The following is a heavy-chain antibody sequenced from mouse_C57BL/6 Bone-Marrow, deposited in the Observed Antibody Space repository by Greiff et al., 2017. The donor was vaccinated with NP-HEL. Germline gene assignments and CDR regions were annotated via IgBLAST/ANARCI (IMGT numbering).Heavy chain of an antibody. CDR1: GFNINNTY. CDR2: IDPANGNT. Sequence: VQLQQSVAEFVRPGASVKLSCTASGFNINNTYMHWVKQSPEHGLEWIGRIDPANGNTKYAPKFQGKATITADTPANTAYLQRGRLTSQVTAIYYWAIGRGAYGGQGTLVTVSA. J-gene: IGHJ3*01. V-gene: IGHV14-3*01. CDR3: AIGRGAY.